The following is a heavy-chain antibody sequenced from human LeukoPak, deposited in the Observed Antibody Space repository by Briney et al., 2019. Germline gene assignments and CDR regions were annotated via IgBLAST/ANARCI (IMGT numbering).Heavy chain of an antibody. CDR2: INHSGST. CDR3: ARGDFDWSLAYSI. Sequence: KPSETLSLTCAVYGGSFSGYYWSWIRQPPGKGLEWIGEINHSGSTNYNPSLKSRVTISVDTSKNQFSLKLSSVTAADTAVYYCARGDFDWSLAYSIWGQGTLVTVSS. J-gene: IGHJ4*02. D-gene: IGHD3-9*01. V-gene: IGHV4-34*01. CDR1: GGSFSGYY.